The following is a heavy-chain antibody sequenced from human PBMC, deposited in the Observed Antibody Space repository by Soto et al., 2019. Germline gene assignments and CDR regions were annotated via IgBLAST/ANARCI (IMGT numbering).Heavy chain of an antibody. D-gene: IGHD3-22*01. CDR3: ARVVQFYDSSGYSFYYFDY. V-gene: IGHV4-30-4*01. Sequence: SETLSLTCTVPGDSINSADYYWSWLRQPPGKGLEWIGYIYYSRSDYYNPSLGRRATITIDTSRNQFSLNLMSVTAADTAVYYCARVVQFYDSSGYSFYYFDYWGQGALVTVSS. J-gene: IGHJ4*02. CDR2: IYYSRSD. CDR1: GDSINSADYY.